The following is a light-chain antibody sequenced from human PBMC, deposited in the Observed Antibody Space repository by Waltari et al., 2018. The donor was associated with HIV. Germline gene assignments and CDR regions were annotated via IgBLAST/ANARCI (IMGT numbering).Light chain of an antibody. V-gene: IGLV2-23*02. CDR3: CSYAGSSTYV. J-gene: IGLJ1*01. Sequence: QSALTQPASVSGSPGQSITISCTGTSSDVGSYNLVSWYQQHPGTAPKLMIYEVSKRPSVVSNRFSGSKSGNTASLTISGLQAEDEADYYCCSYAGSSTYVFGTGTKVTVL. CDR1: SSDVGSYNL. CDR2: EVS.